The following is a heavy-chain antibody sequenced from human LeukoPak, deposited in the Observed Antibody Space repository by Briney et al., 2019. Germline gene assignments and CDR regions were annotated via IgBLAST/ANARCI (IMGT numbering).Heavy chain of an antibody. D-gene: IGHD2-2*01. CDR3: SREASCDSTSCPQDY. J-gene: IGHJ4*02. V-gene: IGHV1-2*02. CDR2: INRDTGVT. Sequence: GASVPVTFKSSGYTFTCHFIFWVRQSPGQRLELMAWINRDTGVTNYAQKFQGRVTVASDTSISTAYLDISRLTSDDTALYYCSREASCDSTSCPQDYWGQGTLVTVSS. CDR1: GYTFTCHF.